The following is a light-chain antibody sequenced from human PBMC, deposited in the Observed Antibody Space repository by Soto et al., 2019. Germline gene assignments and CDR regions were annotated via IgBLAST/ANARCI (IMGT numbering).Light chain of an antibody. Sequence: DIQMTQSPSSLSASVGDRVTITCQASQDISNYLNWYQQKPGKAPKLLIYDASNLETGVPSRFSGSGSGTDFTFTISSLQPEDIATYYCQQYDSLPLTFGQGTKVDIK. CDR1: QDISNY. CDR2: DAS. CDR3: QQYDSLPLT. J-gene: IGKJ1*01. V-gene: IGKV1-33*01.